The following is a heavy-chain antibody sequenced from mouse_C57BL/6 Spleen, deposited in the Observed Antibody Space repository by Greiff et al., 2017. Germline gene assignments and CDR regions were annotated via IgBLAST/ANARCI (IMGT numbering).Heavy chain of an antibody. D-gene: IGHD2-12*01. Sequence: EVKLMESGGGLVKPGGSLKLSCAASGFTFSSYTMSWVRQTPEKRLEWVATISAGGGNTYYPDSVKGRFTISRDNAKNTLYLQMSSLRSEDTALYYCARQDDGEGPFAYWGQGTLVTVSA. CDR3: ARQDDGEGPFAY. J-gene: IGHJ3*01. V-gene: IGHV5-9*01. CDR2: ISAGGGNT. CDR1: GFTFSSYT.